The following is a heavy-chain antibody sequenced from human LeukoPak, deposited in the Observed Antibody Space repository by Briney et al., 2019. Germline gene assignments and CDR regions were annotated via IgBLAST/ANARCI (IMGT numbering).Heavy chain of an antibody. J-gene: IGHJ4*02. CDR3: ARVSRMVATLRPYYFDY. D-gene: IGHD5-12*01. Sequence: SETLSLTCTVTGASISSYYWSWIRQPPGKGLEWIGYIYYSGSTNYNPSLKSRVTISVDTSKNQFSLKLSSVTAADTAVYYCARVSRMVATLRPYYFDYWGQGTLVTVSS. CDR1: GASISSYY. V-gene: IGHV4-59*01. CDR2: IYYSGST.